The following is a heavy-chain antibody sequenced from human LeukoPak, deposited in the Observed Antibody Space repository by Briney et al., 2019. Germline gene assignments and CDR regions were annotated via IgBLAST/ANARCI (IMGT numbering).Heavy chain of an antibody. CDR1: GFTFSSYA. V-gene: IGHV3-23*01. CDR3: AKDVSIAARRGGNWFDP. Sequence: PGGSLRLSCAASGFTFSSYAMSWVRQAPGKGLEWVSAISGSGGSTYYADSVKGRFTISRDNSKNTLYLQMNSLRAEDTAVYYCAKDVSIAARRGGNWFDPWGQGTLVTVSS. J-gene: IGHJ5*02. CDR2: ISGSGGST. D-gene: IGHD6-6*01.